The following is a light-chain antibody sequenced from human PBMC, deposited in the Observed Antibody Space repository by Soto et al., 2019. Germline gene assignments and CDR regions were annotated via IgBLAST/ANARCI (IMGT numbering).Light chain of an antibody. CDR1: ANIKTY. V-gene: IGKV1-39*01. J-gene: IGKJ1*01. CDR3: AQIYTAQWT. Sequence: DIHVTQSPSSLPASLGDRVTITCRTSANIKTYLTWYQQKPGKAPKLLIYGASTLKTGVPARFSGRGSGTDFTFTIGGLQPDDFATYYFAQIYTAQWTFGQGTRVDLK. CDR2: GAS.